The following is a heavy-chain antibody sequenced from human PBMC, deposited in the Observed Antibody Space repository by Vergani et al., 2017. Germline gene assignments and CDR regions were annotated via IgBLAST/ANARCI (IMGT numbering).Heavy chain of an antibody. CDR1: GFTFSSYG. Sequence: QVQLVESGGGVVQPGRSLRLSCAASGFTFSSYGMHWVRQAPGKGLEWVAVIWYDGSNKYYADSVKGRFTISRDNSKKTLYLQMNSLRAEDTAVYYCAREGYCSSTSCYSMDVWGKGTTVTVSS. J-gene: IGHJ6*04. CDR3: AREGYCSSTSCYSMDV. D-gene: IGHD2-2*01. V-gene: IGHV3-33*08. CDR2: IWYDGSNK.